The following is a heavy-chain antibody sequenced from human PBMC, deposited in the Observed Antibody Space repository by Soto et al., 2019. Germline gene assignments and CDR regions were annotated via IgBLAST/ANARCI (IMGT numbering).Heavy chain of an antibody. CDR3: ARDQALVGATTEGYYYYGMDV. CDR2: INASGGST. J-gene: IGHJ6*02. D-gene: IGHD1-26*01. V-gene: IGHV1-46*03. CDR1: GYTFTSYA. Sequence: GASVKVSCKASGYTFTSYAIHWVRQAPGQRLERMGIINASGGSTSYAQKFQGRVTMTRDTSTSTVYMELSSLRSEDTAVYYCARDQALVGATTEGYYYYGMDVWGQGTTVTVSS.